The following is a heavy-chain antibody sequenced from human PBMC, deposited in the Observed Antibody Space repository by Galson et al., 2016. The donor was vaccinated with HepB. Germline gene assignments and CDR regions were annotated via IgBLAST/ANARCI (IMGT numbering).Heavy chain of an antibody. Sequence: SLRLSCAASGFTFDGYTMHWVRQSPGKGLEWVSLISWDGRSPSYADSVKGRFTISRDNTKNFLYLQMNSLRTEDTALYFGRKDLGSLWESSWKGMDVWGRRATVTVSS. CDR1: GFTFDGYT. J-gene: IGHJ6*02. D-gene: IGHD3-10*01. CDR3: RKDLGSLWESSWKGMDV. V-gene: IGHV3-43*01. CDR2: ISWDGRSP.